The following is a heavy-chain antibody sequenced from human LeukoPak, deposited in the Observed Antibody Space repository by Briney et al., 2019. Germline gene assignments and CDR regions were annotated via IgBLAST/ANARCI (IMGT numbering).Heavy chain of an antibody. CDR1: GGSISSYY. V-gene: IGHV4-59*01. J-gene: IGHJ3*02. CDR3: ARADNYDFWSGYEVGAFDI. D-gene: IGHD3-3*01. CDR2: IYYTGAT. Sequence: PSETLSLTCTVSGGSISSYYWTWIRQPPGKGLEWIGYIYYTGATSYNPSLKSRVTISVDTSKNQFSLKLSSVTAADTAVYYCARADNYDFWSGYEVGAFDIWGQGTMVTVSS.